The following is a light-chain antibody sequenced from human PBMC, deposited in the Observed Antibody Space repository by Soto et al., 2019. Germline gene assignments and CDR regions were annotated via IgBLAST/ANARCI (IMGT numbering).Light chain of an antibody. CDR3: QQYGGSPFT. CDR2: GAS. J-gene: IGKJ2*01. CDR1: QSIFNNY. Sequence: EIVLTQSPGTRSLSPRERATRSCRASQSIFNNYLAWYQQKPGQAPRLLVYGASFRATGIPDRFSGSGSGTDFPLTIIRLETEDFAVYYCQQYGGSPFTFGQGTRLEIK. V-gene: IGKV3-20*01.